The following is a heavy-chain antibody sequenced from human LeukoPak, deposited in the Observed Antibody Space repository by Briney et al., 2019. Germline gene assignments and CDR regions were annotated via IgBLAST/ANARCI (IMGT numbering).Heavy chain of an antibody. CDR1: GFTFSSYG. J-gene: IGHJ6*02. D-gene: IGHD5-18*01. Sequence: GGSLRLSCAASGFTFSSYGMHWVRQAPGKGLEWVAVIWYDGSNKYYADSVKGRFTISRDNSKNTLYLQMNSLRAEDTAVYYCAKDRGGRYSYAILNGMDVWGQGTTVTVSS. V-gene: IGHV3-30*02. CDR2: IWYDGSNK. CDR3: AKDRGGRYSYAILNGMDV.